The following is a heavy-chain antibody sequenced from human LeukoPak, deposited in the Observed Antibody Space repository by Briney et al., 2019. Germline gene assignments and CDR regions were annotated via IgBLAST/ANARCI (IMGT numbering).Heavy chain of an antibody. CDR1: GRSISGYF. D-gene: IGHD5-12*01. CDR2: IYSSGSN. V-gene: IGHV4-4*07. Sequence: SETLSLTCTVSGRSISGYFWTWISQPAGKGLEWIGRIYSSGSNNYDPSLKSRVTMSLDTSKNHFSLNLTSVTAADTAVYYCAREPTSGREPTSGRPLDYWGQGTLVTVSS. J-gene: IGHJ4*02. CDR3: AREPTSGREPTSGRPLDY.